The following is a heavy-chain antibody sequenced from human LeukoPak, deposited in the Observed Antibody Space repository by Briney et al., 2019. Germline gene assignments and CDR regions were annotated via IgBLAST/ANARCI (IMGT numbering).Heavy chain of an antibody. CDR2: IYYSGST. CDR1: GGSISSYY. V-gene: IGHV4-59*01. J-gene: IGHJ5*02. D-gene: IGHD6-19*01. Sequence: PSETLSLTCTVSGGSISSYYWSWIRQPPGKGLEWIGYIYYSGSTNYNPSLKSRVTISVDTSKNQFSLKLSSVTAADTAVYYCARTRIAVAGLWFDPWGQGTLVTVSS. CDR3: ARTRIAVAGLWFDP.